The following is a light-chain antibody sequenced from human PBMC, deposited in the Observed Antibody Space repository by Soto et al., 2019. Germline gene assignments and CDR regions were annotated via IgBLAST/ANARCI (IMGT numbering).Light chain of an antibody. J-gene: IGLJ1*01. CDR3: SSYTSSNTQV. Sequence: QSALTQPASVSGSPGQSITISCTGTSSDVCRYNYVSWYQQHPGKATKLMIYDVSNRPSGVSNRFSGSKSGNTASLTISGRQAEDEADYYFSSYTSSNTQVFGTGTKVTVL. V-gene: IGLV2-14*01. CDR2: DVS. CDR1: SSDVCRYNY.